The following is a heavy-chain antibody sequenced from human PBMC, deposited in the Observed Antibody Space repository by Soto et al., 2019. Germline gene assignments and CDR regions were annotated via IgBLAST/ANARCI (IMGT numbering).Heavy chain of an antibody. D-gene: IGHD3-3*01. CDR3: ARDVKDDFWSGYHFDY. V-gene: IGHV1-18*01. Sequence: GASVNVSFKASGYTFTSYGLSWVRQARGQGLAGMGWISAYNGNTNYAQKLQGRVTMTTDTYTRTAYMELRSLRSDGTDVYYCARDVKDDFWSGYHFDYWGQGSLVTVSS. J-gene: IGHJ4*02. CDR1: GYTFTSYG. CDR2: ISAYNGNT.